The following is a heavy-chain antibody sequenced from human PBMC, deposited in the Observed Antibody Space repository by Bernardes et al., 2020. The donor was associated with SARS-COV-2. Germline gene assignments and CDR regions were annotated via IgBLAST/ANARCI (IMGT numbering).Heavy chain of an antibody. CDR3: VRVPPADILAWPPDY. V-gene: IGHV1-3*01. Sequence: ASVKVSCKASGYTFTNYNMHWVRQAPGQRLEWMGWFYADNGNTKYSENFQDRVTITRDTSASTAYMELSSLRFEDTAVYYSVRVPPADILAWPPDYWGQGALVTVSS. J-gene: IGHJ4*02. CDR1: GYTFTNYN. CDR2: FYADNGNT. D-gene: IGHD3-3*02.